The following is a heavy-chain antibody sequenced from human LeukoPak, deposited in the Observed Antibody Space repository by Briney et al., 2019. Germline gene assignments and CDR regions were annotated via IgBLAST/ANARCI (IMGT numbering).Heavy chain of an antibody. CDR1: GGSVSSDSYY. CDR3: AKGGRWSEAFDI. V-gene: IGHV4-61*02. Sequence: SQTLSLTCSVSGGSVSSDSYYWSWIRQPAGKGLEWIGRIYTSGSTNYNPSLKSRVTISIETSKKQFSLMLRSVTAADTAVYYCAKGGRWSEAFDIWGQGTMVTVSS. D-gene: IGHD3-16*01. J-gene: IGHJ3*02. CDR2: IYTSGST.